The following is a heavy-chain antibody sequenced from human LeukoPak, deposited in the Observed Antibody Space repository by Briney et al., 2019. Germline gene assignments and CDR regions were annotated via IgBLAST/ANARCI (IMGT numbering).Heavy chain of an antibody. V-gene: IGHV3-21*01. CDR3: ARVNDFWSGYSSSYWYFDL. Sequence: GGSLRLSCAGSGFTFSNYSINWVRQAPGKGLEWVSSISPSSHYIYYADSVKGRFTISRDNAKNSLYLQMNSLRAEDTAVYYCARVNDFWSGYSSSYWYFDLWGRGTLVTVSS. CDR1: GFTFSNYS. D-gene: IGHD3-3*01. J-gene: IGHJ2*01. CDR2: ISPSSHYI.